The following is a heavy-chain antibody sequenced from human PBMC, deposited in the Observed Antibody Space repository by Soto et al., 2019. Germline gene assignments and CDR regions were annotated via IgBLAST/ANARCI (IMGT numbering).Heavy chain of an antibody. CDR2: IIPIFGTA. J-gene: IGHJ4*02. V-gene: IGHV1-69*13. CDR1: GGTFSSYA. D-gene: IGHD6-13*01. Sequence: AASVKVSCKASGGTFSSYAISWVRQAPGQGLEWMGGIIPIFGTANYAQKFQGRVTITADESTSTAYMELSSLRSEDTAVYYCARLAAAAPTDYWGQGTLVTVSS. CDR3: ARLAAAAPTDY.